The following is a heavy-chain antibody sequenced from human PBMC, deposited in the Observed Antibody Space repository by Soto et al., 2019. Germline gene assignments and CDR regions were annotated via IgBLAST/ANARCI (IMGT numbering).Heavy chain of an antibody. V-gene: IGHV3-30*03. J-gene: IGHJ5*02. CDR2: VSYDEGYK. CDR1: EFTFSNFG. D-gene: IGHD3-10*01. CDR3: ARDHFASGSLVNWFDP. Sequence: PGGSLRLSCAASEFTFSNFGMHWVRQAPGKGLEWVAAVSYDEGYKFYADSVKGRFTISRDNSKNTLHLQMNSLRGEDTAVYYCARDHFASGSLVNWFDPWGQGTLVTVSS.